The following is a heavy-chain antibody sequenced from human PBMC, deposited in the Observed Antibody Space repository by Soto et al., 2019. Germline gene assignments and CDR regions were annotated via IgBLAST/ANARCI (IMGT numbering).Heavy chain of an antibody. CDR2: INPSGGST. CDR1: GYTFTSYY. CDR3: ATKATGGYSSGWYVDY. Sequence: GASVKVSCKASGYTFTSYYMHWVRQAPGQGLGWMGIINPSGGSTSYAQKFQGRVTMTRDTSTSTVYMELSSLRSEDTAVYHCATKATGGYSSGWYVDYWGQGTLVTVSS. J-gene: IGHJ4*02. V-gene: IGHV1-46*01. D-gene: IGHD6-19*01.